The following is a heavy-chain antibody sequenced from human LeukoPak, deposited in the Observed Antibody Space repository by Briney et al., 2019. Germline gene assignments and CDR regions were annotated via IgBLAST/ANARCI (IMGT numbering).Heavy chain of an antibody. Sequence: ASVKVSCKAFGYTFTDYHMHWVRQAPGQGLQWMGWINPASGGTKYAQKFQGRVTMTRDKSISTAYMELSWLRSDDTAVYYCARGPLVPVYWGQGTLVTVSS. V-gene: IGHV1-2*02. CDR2: INPASGGT. J-gene: IGHJ4*02. CDR1: GYTFTDYH. CDR3: ARGPLVPVY.